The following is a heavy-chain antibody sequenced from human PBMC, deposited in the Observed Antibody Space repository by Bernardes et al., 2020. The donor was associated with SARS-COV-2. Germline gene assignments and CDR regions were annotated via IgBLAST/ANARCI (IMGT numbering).Heavy chain of an antibody. J-gene: IGHJ3*02. V-gene: IGHV4-4*02. CDR3: ARGPHCGGDCYFWAFDI. CDR1: GGSISSSNW. Sequence: SETLSLTCAVSGGSISSSNWWSWVRQPPGKGLEWIGEIYHSGSTNYNPSLKSRVTISVDKSKNQFSLKLSSVTAADTAVYYCARGPHCGGDCYFWAFDIWGQGTMVTVSS. D-gene: IGHD2-21*01. CDR2: IYHSGST.